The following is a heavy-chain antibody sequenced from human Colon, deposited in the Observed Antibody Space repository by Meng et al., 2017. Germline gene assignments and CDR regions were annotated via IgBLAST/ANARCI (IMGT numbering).Heavy chain of an antibody. D-gene: IGHD3-9*01. V-gene: IGHV4-59*01. CDR3: ARVGANDDILTG. Sequence: GSLRLSCTVSGGSISSYSWSWIRQPPRKGLEWIEYIYYSGSTNYSPSLKSRVTISVDTSKNQFSLKLSSVTAADTAVYYCARVGANDDILTGWGQGTLVTVSS. J-gene: IGHJ4*02. CDR2: IYYSGST. CDR1: GGSISSYS.